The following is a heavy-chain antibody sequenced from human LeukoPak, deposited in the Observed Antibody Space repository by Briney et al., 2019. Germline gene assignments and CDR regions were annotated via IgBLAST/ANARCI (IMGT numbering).Heavy chain of an antibody. D-gene: IGHD2-2*01. CDR3: ARDVPAAIGCWFDP. J-gene: IGHJ5*02. V-gene: IGHV1-69*04. CDR1: GGTFSSYA. CDR2: IIPILGIA. Sequence: GASVKVSCKASGGTFSSYAISWVRQAPGQGLEWMGRIIPILGIANYAQKFQGRVTITADKSTSTAYMELSSLRSEDTAVYYCARDVPAAIGCWFDPWGQGTLVTVSS.